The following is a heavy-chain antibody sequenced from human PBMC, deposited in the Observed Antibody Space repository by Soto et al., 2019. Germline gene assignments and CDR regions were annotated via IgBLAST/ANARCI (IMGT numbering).Heavy chain of an antibody. V-gene: IGHV3-23*01. CDR1: GFTFSSYA. J-gene: IGHJ6*02. D-gene: IGHD1-1*01. CDR2: ISGSGGTT. Sequence: PGGSLRLSCAASGFTFSSYAMSWVRQAPGKGLEWVSAISGSGGTTYYADSVKGRFTISRDNSKSTLYLQMNSLRAEDTAVYYCAKGRGDGTSHRYYYGMAVWGQGTTVTVSS. CDR3: AKGRGDGTSHRYYYGMAV.